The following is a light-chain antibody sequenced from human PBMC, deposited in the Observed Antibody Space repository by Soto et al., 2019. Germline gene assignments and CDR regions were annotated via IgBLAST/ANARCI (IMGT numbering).Light chain of an antibody. J-gene: IGLJ6*01. CDR2: DVT. Sequence: QSALTQPRSVSGSPGQSVTISCTGNSSDVGGYNCVSWYQQHPGKAPQLMIYDVTQRPSGVPDRFSGSKSGNTASLTISGLQAEDEADYYCCSHSASYTFVFGTGTQLTVL. V-gene: IGLV2-11*01. CDR1: SSDVGGYNC. CDR3: CSHSASYTFV.